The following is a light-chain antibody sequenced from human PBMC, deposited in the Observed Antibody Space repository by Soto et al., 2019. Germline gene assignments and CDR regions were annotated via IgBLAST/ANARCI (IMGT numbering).Light chain of an antibody. V-gene: IGLV2-14*01. CDR2: GVS. J-gene: IGLJ3*02. CDR3: SSYTSSSTWV. Sequence: QSVLTQPASVSGSPGQSITISCTGTSSDVGGYIFVSWYQQHPGRAPKLLIYGVSNRPSGVSNRFSGSKSANTASLTISGLQVDDEADYYCSSYTSSSTWVFGGGTKLTVL. CDR1: SSDVGGYIF.